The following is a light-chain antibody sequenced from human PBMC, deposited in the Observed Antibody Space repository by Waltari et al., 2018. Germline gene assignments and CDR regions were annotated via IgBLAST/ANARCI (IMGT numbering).Light chain of an antibody. CDR1: QTVSYS. V-gene: IGKV1-39*01. Sequence: DIQLTQSPSSLSASVGDRITITCRTSQTVSYSLNWYQQKPGKAPHLLIYAASVLQSGVPSRCSGSGSGTDFTLTIGSLQPEDSASYYCQQSHSTPRTFGQGTKVEIK. CDR2: AAS. J-gene: IGKJ1*01. CDR3: QQSHSTPRT.